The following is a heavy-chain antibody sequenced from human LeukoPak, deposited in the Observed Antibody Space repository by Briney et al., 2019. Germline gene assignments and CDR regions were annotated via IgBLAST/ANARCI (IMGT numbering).Heavy chain of an antibody. V-gene: IGHV3-23*01. J-gene: IGHJ3*02. CDR1: GGSFSGYY. CDR2: ISGSGGST. Sequence: PSETLSLTCAVYGGSFSGYYWSWVRQAPGKGLEWVSAISGSGGSTYYADSVKGRFTISRDNSKNTLYLQMNSLRAEDTAVYYCAKHPPDAFDIWGQGTMVTVSS. CDR3: AKHPPDAFDI.